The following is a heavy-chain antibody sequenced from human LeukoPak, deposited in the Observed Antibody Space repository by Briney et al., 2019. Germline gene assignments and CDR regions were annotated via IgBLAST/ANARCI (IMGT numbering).Heavy chain of an antibody. CDR1: GFAFSTYT. V-gene: IGHV3-21*01. J-gene: IGHJ6*03. Sequence: GGSLRLSCAASGFAFSTYTMNWVRQAPGKGLEWISCINSASSDIYYADSVWGRFTISRDNAKNSLYLQMNSLRAEDTAVYYCARARDYNYYMDVWGKGTTVTVSS. CDR2: INSASSDI. D-gene: IGHD5-24*01. CDR3: ARARDYNYYMDV.